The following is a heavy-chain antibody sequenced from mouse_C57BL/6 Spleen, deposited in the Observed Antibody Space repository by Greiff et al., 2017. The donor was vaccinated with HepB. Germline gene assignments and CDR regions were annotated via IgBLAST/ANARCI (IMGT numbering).Heavy chain of an antibody. V-gene: IGHV1-69*01. CDR3: ARKGVYAMDY. CDR1: GYTFTSYW. J-gene: IGHJ4*01. CDR2: IDPSDSYT. Sequence: QVQLQQPGAELVMPGASVKLSCKASGYTFTSYWMHWVKQRPGQGLEWIGEIDPSDSYTNYNQKFKGKSTLTVYKSSSTAYMQLSSLTSEDSAVYYCARKGVYAMDYWGQGTSVTVSS.